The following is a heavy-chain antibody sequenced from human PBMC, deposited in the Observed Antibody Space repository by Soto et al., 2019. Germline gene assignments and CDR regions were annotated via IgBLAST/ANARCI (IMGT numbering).Heavy chain of an antibody. D-gene: IGHD4-17*01. Sequence: GGSLRLSCAASGFTFSSYAMHWVRQAPGKGLEWVAVISYDGSNKYYADSVKGRFTISRDNSKNTLYLQMNSLRAEDTAVYYCARDDGDYFGYWGQGTLVTVSS. J-gene: IGHJ4*02. CDR1: GFTFSSYA. CDR2: ISYDGSNK. CDR3: ARDDGDYFGY. V-gene: IGHV3-30-3*01.